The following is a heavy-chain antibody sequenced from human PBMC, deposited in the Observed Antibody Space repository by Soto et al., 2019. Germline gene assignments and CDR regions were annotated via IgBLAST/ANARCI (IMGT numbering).Heavy chain of an antibody. CDR1: GGSISSYY. D-gene: IGHD3-22*01. Sequence: PSETLSLTCTVSGGSISSYYWSWIRQPPGKGLEWIGYIYYSGSTNYNPSLKSRVAISVDTSKNQFSLKLSSVTAADTAVCYCARVAERYYLHFQHWGQGTLVTVS. V-gene: IGHV4-59*01. J-gene: IGHJ1*01. CDR2: IYYSGST. CDR3: ARVAERYYLHFQH.